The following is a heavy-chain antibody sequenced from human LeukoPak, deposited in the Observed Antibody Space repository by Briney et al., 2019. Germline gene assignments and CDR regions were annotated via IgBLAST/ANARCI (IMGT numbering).Heavy chain of an antibody. V-gene: IGHV3-66*01. J-gene: IGHJ4*02. Sequence: PGGSLRLSCAASGFTVSSNYMSWVRQAPGKGLEWVSVIYSGGSTYYADSVKGRFTISRDNSKNTLYLQMNSLRAEDTAVYYCASAGLRYFDWLPAPGGYFDYWGQGTLVTVSS. CDR3: ASAGLRYFDWLPAPGGYFDY. CDR1: GFTVSSNY. D-gene: IGHD3-9*01. CDR2: IYSGGST.